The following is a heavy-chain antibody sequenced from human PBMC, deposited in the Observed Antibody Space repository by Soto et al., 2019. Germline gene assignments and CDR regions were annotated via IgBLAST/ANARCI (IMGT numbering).Heavy chain of an antibody. D-gene: IGHD1-26*01. Sequence: QVQLVQSGAEVKKPGASVKVSCKASGYTFTSYGISWVRQAPGQGLEWMGWISAYNGNTNYAQKLQGRVTVTTDTSTSKAYMELRRLRSDDPAVYYCARDEDYRLGAYGGWFDPWGQGTLVNVAA. CDR2: ISAYNGNT. V-gene: IGHV1-18*01. CDR1: GYTFTSYG. J-gene: IGHJ5*02. CDR3: ARDEDYRLGAYGGWFDP.